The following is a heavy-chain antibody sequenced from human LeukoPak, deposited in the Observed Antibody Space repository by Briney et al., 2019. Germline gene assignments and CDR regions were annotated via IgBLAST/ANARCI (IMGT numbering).Heavy chain of an antibody. CDR1: GGSISGYY. Sequence: TETLSLTCSVSGGSISGYYWTWVRQPPGKGLEWIGQIHYSGRADYNPSLKSRITMSVDTSRNQISLKLSSVTAADTAIYYCVRFGVNYDMDVWGQGTTVTVFS. D-gene: IGHD3-16*01. J-gene: IGHJ6*02. V-gene: IGHV4-59*01. CDR2: IHYSGRA. CDR3: VRFGVNYDMDV.